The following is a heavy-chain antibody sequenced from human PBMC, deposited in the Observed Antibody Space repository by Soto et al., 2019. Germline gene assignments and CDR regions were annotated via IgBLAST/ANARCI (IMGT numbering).Heavy chain of an antibody. Sequence: SETLSLTCTVSGGSISSHYWSWIRQPPGPGLEWIGYIYYSRSTNYNPTIKSRVNISVDTSKGQFSLRLSSVTAADTAVYYCASSGRRWLQFGYFDYWGQGTLVTVSS. CDR2: IYYSRST. CDR3: ASSGRRWLQFGYFDY. J-gene: IGHJ4*02. V-gene: IGHV4-59*08. CDR1: GGSISSHY. D-gene: IGHD5-12*01.